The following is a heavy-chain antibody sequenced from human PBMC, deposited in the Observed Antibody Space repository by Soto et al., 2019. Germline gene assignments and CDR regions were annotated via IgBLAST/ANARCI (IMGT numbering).Heavy chain of an antibody. D-gene: IGHD2-15*01. V-gene: IGHV1-69*04. J-gene: IGHJ4*02. CDR3: ARDLGLYCSGGSCPFDY. CDR2: IIPILGIA. CDR1: GGTFSSYT. Sequence: GASVKVSCKASGGTFSSYTISWVRQAPGQGLERMGRIIPILGIANYAQKFQGRVTITADKSTSTAYMELSSLRSEDTSLYFCARDLGLYCSGGSCPFDYWGQGTLVTVSS.